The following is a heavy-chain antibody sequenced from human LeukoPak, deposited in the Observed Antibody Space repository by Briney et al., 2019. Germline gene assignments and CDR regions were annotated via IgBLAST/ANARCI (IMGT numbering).Heavy chain of an antibody. CDR2: ISPQGSYI. CDR3: ARAGIAAAEFDF. Sequence: GGSLRLSCAASGFTFNDHTMNWVRQAPGKGLEWVSSISPQGSYIYYADSVKGRFTISRDNARNSLYLQMNSLRADDTSVYFCARAGIAAAEFDFWGQGTLVTVSS. V-gene: IGHV3-21*01. J-gene: IGHJ4*02. D-gene: IGHD6-13*01. CDR1: GFTFNDHT.